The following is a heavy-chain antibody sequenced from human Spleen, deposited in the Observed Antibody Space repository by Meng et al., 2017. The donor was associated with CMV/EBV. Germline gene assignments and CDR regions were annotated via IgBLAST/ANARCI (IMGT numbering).Heavy chain of an antibody. CDR2: IYWNDED. V-gene: IGHV2-5*01. J-gene: IGHJ5*02. CDR3: AHSRNYDFWSGYGVGWFDP. D-gene: IGHD3-3*01. CDR1: GFSLSTIGVG. Sequence: SGPTLVKPTQTLTLTCTFSGFSLSTIGVGVGWIRQPPGKALEWLAVIYWNDEDLYSPSLKSRLTITKDTSKNQVVITMTNMDPVDTGTYFCAHSRNYDFWSGYGVGWFDPWGQGSLVTSPQ.